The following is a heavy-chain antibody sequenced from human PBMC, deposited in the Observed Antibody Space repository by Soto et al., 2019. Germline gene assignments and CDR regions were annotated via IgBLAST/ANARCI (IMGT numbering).Heavy chain of an antibody. V-gene: IGHV3-23*01. CDR3: AKDRRITIFTIYYGMDV. Sequence: GGSLRLSCAASGFTFSSYAMSWVRQAPGKGLEWVSAISGSGGSTYYADSVKGRFTISRDNSKNTLYLQMNSLRAEDTAVYYCAKDRRITIFTIYYGMDVWGQGTTVTVYS. J-gene: IGHJ6*02. D-gene: IGHD3-3*01. CDR1: GFTFSSYA. CDR2: ISGSGGST.